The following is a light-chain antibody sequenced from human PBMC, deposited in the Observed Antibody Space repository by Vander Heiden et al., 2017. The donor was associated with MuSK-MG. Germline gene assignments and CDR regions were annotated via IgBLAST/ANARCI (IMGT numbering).Light chain of an antibody. V-gene: IGKV4-1*01. CDR2: WAS. Sequence: DIVMTQSPDSLAVSLGERATINCKSSRSVLYSSKNKNYLAWYQQKPGQPPKLLIYWASTRESGVPDRFSGSGSGTDFTLTISSLQAEDVAVYYCQQNYSTPRTFGQGTKVEMK. CDR1: RSVLYSSKNKNY. CDR3: QQNYSTPRT. J-gene: IGKJ1*01.